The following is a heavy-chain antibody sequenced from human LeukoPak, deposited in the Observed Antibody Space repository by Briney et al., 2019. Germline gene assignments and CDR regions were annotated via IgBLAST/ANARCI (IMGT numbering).Heavy chain of an antibody. CDR2: IKSDGSDI. CDR3: AKISGFDPFDI. Sequence: GGSLRLSCAASGFTFSSYAMSWVRQAPGKGLVWVSLIKSDGSDIRYADSVKGRFTISRDNAKNTLYLQMNSLRAEDTAVYYCAKISGFDPFDIWGQGTLVTVSS. CDR1: GFTFSSYA. D-gene: IGHD3-3*02. V-gene: IGHV3-74*01. J-gene: IGHJ3*02.